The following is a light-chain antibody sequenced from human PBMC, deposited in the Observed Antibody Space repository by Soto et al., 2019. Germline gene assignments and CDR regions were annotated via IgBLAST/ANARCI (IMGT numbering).Light chain of an antibody. CDR3: SSYAGESTVT. V-gene: IGLV2-14*01. CDR1: SSDVGGYNY. Sequence: QSVLTQPASVSGSPGQSITISCTGTSSDVGGYNYVSWYQQHPDKAPKLLIYEVSNRPSGVSNRFSGSKSGNTASLTIYGLQAEDEADYYCSSYAGESTVTFGGGTKVTVL. J-gene: IGLJ2*01. CDR2: EVS.